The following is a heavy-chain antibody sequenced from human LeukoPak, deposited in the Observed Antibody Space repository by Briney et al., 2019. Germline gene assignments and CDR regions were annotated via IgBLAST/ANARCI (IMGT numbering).Heavy chain of an antibody. CDR3: SRHDNSYGPGGYYDS. J-gene: IGHJ4*02. Sequence: GESLKISCKASGYTFTTYWIAWVRQMPGKGLEWMGRIYPGDSDTRYSPSFQGQVSISADESITTPYLQWSSLEASDTAIYYCSRHDNSYGPGGYYDSWGQGTLVTVSS. CDR2: IYPGDSDT. V-gene: IGHV5-51*01. CDR1: GYTFTTYW. D-gene: IGHD3-10*01.